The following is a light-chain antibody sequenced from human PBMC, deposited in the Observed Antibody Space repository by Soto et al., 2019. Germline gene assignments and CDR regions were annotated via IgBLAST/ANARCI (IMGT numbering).Light chain of an antibody. CDR3: QQYGYSPIT. CDR2: GAS. CDR1: QSVKTF. J-gene: IGKJ5*01. Sequence: EIVLTQSPATLSLSPGERATLSCRASQSVKTFLVWYQQRPGQAPRLLIYGASSRATGIPDRFSGSGSGTDFTLTISRLEPEDFAVYYCQQYGYSPITFGQGTRLEIK. V-gene: IGKV3-20*01.